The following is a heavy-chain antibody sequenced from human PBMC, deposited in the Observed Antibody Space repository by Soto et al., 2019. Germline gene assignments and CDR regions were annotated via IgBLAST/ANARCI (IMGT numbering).Heavy chain of an antibody. V-gene: IGHV2-5*01. CDR1: GFSLSSSEVG. J-gene: IGHJ5*02. Sequence: GPPLGNPTQTLRLTCPFSGFSLSSSEVGVGWIRQPPGKALEWLALIFWNDDERYNPSLKSRLTITKDISKNQVVLTMTNMDPVDTAMDYCAHSRVFGSFDIWGQVTLVTVPS. D-gene: IGHD6-13*01. CDR3: AHSRVFGSFDI. CDR2: IFWNDDE.